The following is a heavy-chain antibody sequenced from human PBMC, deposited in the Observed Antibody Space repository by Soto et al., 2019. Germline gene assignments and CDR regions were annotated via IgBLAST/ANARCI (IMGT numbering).Heavy chain of an antibody. Sequence: GGSLRLSCAASGFTPSDYYMSWSLQAPGKGLEWVSYISSGRSSTNYADSVKGRFTISRDSAKNSLYLQMNSLRAEDTAVYYYARVPPPQDYWGQGTLVTVSS. J-gene: IGHJ4*01. CDR1: GFTPSDYY. CDR3: ARVPPPQDY. CDR2: ISSGRSST. V-gene: IGHV3-11*05.